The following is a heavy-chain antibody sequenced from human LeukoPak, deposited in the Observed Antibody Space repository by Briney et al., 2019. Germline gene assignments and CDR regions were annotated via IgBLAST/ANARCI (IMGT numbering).Heavy chain of an antibody. CDR2: NYYHGRT. V-gene: IGHV4-61*01. D-gene: IGHD3-10*01. CDR1: GGSVSSGSYY. CDR3: ARDHGGNWFDP. Sequence: PSETLSLTCTVSGGSVSSGSYYWSWIRQPPGKGLEWIGYNYYHGRTNYNPSLKNRVTISIDTSKNQFSLRLTSVTAADTAVYYCARDHGGNWFDPWGQGTLVTVSS. J-gene: IGHJ5*02.